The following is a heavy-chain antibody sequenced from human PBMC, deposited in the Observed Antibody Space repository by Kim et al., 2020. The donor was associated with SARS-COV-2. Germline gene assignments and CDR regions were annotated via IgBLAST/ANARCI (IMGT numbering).Heavy chain of an antibody. CDR2: ISYDGSNK. CDR3: ARGPSSPSVGGMAGYSSGWYDYFQH. V-gene: IGHV3-30-3*01. J-gene: IGHJ1*01. CDR1: GFTFSSYA. D-gene: IGHD6-19*01. Sequence: GGSLRLSCAASGFTFSSYAMHWVRQAPGKGLEWVAVISYDGSNKYYADSVKGRFTISRDNSKNTLYLQMNSLRAEDTAVYYCARGPSSPSVGGMAGYSSGWYDYFQHWGQGTLVTVSS.